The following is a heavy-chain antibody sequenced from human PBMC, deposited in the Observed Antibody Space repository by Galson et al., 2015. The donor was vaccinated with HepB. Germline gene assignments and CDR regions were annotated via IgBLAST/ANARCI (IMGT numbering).Heavy chain of an antibody. CDR1: GFTFSSYA. CDR2: ISGSGGST. D-gene: IGHD6-19*01. Sequence: SLRLSCAASGFTFSSYAMSWVRQAPGKGLEWVSAISGSGGSTYYADSVKGRFTISRDNSKNTLYLQMNSLRAEDTAVYYCAKELSGWYPHRLPFDYWGQGTLVTVSS. CDR3: AKELSGWYPHRLPFDY. J-gene: IGHJ4*02. V-gene: IGHV3-23*01.